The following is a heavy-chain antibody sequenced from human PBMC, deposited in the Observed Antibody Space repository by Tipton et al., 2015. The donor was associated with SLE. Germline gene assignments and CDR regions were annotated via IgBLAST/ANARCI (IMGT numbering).Heavy chain of an antibody. CDR1: GGSISDYY. V-gene: IGHV4-59*01. J-gene: IGHJ4*02. D-gene: IGHD7-27*01. CDR2: IYYSGNT. CDR3: ARGDTGDDYFDN. Sequence: GSLRLSCTVSGGSISDYYWSWIRQPPGKGLEWIGYIYYSGNTNYNPSLKSRVTISVDTSTNQFSLKLSSVTAADSAVYYCARGDTGDDYFDNWGQGTLVTVSS.